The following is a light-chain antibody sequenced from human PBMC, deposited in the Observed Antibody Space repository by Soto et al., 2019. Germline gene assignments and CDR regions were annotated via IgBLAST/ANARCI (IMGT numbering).Light chain of an antibody. Sequence: QSALTQPPSASGSPGQSVTISCTGTSSDVGSYRYVSWYQQHPGKGPRLIIFEVNKRPSGVPDRFSGSKSGNTASLTVSGLQAEDEADYYCSSYASGNSFVFGSGNKLTVL. V-gene: IGLV2-8*01. CDR3: SSYASGNSFV. CDR1: SSDVGSYRY. J-gene: IGLJ1*01. CDR2: EVN.